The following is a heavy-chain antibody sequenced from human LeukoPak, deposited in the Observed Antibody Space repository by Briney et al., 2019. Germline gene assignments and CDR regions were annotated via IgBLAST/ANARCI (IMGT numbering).Heavy chain of an antibody. J-gene: IGHJ4*02. CDR3: ARDAVRSGEFDH. CDR1: GFTFSSYE. Sequence: GGSLRLSCAASGFTFSSYEMSWVRQAPGKGLEWVSYISSSGSPIYYADSVKGRFTISRGNAKNSLYLQMDSLRAEDTAVYYCARDAVRSGEFDHWGQGTLVTVSS. V-gene: IGHV3-48*03. CDR2: ISSSGSPI. D-gene: IGHD1-26*01.